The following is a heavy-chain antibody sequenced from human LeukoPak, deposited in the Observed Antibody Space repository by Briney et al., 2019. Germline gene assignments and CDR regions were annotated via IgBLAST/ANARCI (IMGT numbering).Heavy chain of an antibody. CDR1: GFTFSSYA. V-gene: IGHV3-23*01. J-gene: IGHJ4*02. CDR3: AKMAPASTGIAVAEGPWDY. Sequence: GGSLRLSCAASGFTFSSYAMSWVRQAPGKGPEWVSAISGSGGSTYYADSVKGRFTISRDNSKNTLYLQMNSLRAEDTAVYYCAKMAPASTGIAVAEGPWDYWGQGTLVTVSS. CDR2: ISGSGGST. D-gene: IGHD6-19*01.